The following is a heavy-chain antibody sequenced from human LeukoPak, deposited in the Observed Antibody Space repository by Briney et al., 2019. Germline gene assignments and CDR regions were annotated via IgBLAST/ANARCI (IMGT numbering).Heavy chain of an antibody. V-gene: IGHV1-2*02. CDR1: GYSFSGHY. Sequence: ASVKVSCKASGYSFSGHYIHWVRQAPGQGLEWMGWINPNSGGTNFAQKFQGRVNMTRDTSIRTVYMELRSLRSDDTAVYYCARDRDEYYYDSSGLDYWGQGTLVTVSS. J-gene: IGHJ4*02. CDR2: INPNSGGT. CDR3: ARDRDEYYYDSSGLDY. D-gene: IGHD3-22*01.